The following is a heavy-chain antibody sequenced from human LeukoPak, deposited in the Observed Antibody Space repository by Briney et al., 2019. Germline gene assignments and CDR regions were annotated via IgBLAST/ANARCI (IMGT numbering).Heavy chain of an antibody. J-gene: IGHJ5*02. V-gene: IGHV3-7*01. D-gene: IGHD3-22*01. CDR2: IKQDGSEK. Sequence: GGSLRLSCAGYGFSFSSSWMTWVRQAPGKGLEGVASIKQDGSEKCYVDSVKGRFTISRDNARNSLFLQMNNLRAEDTAVYSCARDTSYYDSSGYYYWFDPWGQGTLVTVSS. CDR1: GFSFSSSW. CDR3: ARDTSYYDSSGYYYWFDP.